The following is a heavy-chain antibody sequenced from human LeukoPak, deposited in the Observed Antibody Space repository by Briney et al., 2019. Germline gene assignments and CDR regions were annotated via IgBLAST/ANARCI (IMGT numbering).Heavy chain of an antibody. J-gene: IGHJ4*02. CDR1: GFTFSSYW. Sequence: GGSLRLSCTASGFTFSSYWMSWVRQAPGKGLEWVANIRQDGGLKHYVDSVKGRFTISRDNAENSLYLQMNSLRAEDTAVYYCARERYGNYNWGQGTLVTVSS. V-gene: IGHV3-7*01. CDR2: IRQDGGLK. CDR3: ARERYGNYN. D-gene: IGHD4-11*01.